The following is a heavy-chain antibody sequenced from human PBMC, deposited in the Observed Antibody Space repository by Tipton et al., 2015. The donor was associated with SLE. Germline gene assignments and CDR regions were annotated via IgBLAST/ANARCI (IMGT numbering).Heavy chain of an antibody. J-gene: IGHJ4*02. Sequence: QSGAEVKKPGASVRVSCKASGYTFTTYGISWVRQAPGQGLEWMGWISTYNGNTNYAQKLQGRVTMPSDTSTSTAYMELRSLRSDDTAIYYCARVRVDTAMGVFDFWGQGTLVTVSS. D-gene: IGHD5-18*01. CDR1: GYTFTTYG. V-gene: IGHV1-18*01. CDR3: ARVRVDTAMGVFDF. CDR2: ISTYNGNT.